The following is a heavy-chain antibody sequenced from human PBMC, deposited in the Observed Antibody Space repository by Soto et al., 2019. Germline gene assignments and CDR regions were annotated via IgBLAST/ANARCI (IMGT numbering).Heavy chain of an antibody. V-gene: IGHV3-30-3*01. CDR3: ARDPDSSGYYVFDY. CDR1: TFGSFA. D-gene: IGHD3-22*01. CDR2: MSYDGGNN. J-gene: IGHJ4*02. Sequence: TFGSFAMHWVRQAPGKGLEWVAAMSYDGGNNHYADSVRGRFTISRDNYKNTLYLQMNSLRAEDTAVYYCARDPDSSGYYVFDYWGRGTLVTV.